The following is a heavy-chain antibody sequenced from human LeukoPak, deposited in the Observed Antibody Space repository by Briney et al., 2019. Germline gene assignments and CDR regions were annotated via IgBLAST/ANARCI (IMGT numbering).Heavy chain of an antibody. V-gene: IGHV7-4-1*02. Sequence: ASVKVSCKASGYTFTSYAMNWVRQAPGQGLEWMGWINTNTGNPTYAQGFTGRFVFSLDTSVSTAYLRISSLKAEDTAVYYCARSTHSGSYLIWYYYYYMDVWGKGTTVTVSS. CDR2: INTNTGNP. J-gene: IGHJ6*03. D-gene: IGHD1-26*01. CDR3: ARSTHSGSYLIWYYYYYMDV. CDR1: GYTFTSYA.